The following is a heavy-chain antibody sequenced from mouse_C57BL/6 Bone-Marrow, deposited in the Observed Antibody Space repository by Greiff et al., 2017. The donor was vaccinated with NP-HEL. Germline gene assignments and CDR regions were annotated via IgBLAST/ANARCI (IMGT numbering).Heavy chain of an antibody. Sequence: QVQLKESGAELARPGASVKLSCKASGYTFTSYGISWVKQRTGQGLEWIGEIYPRSGNTYYNEKFKGKATLTADKSSSTAYMELRSLTSEDSAVYFCARSAYYRGGYWGQGTTLTVSS. V-gene: IGHV1-81*01. CDR3: ARSAYYRGGY. D-gene: IGHD2-12*01. CDR1: GYTFTSYG. CDR2: IYPRSGNT. J-gene: IGHJ2*01.